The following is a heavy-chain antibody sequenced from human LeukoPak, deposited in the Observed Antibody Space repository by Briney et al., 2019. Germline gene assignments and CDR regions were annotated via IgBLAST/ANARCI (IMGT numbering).Heavy chain of an antibody. D-gene: IGHD6-19*01. CDR3: ARDLRTAVSGNWFDP. CDR2: ITPYNGNT. J-gene: IGHJ5*02. Sequence: ASVKVSSKASGYTFTGYFMHWVRQAPGQGLEWMGWITPYNGNTNYAQRLQGRVAMTTDTSTSTAYMELRSLRSDDTAVYYCARDLRTAVSGNWFDPWGQGTLVAVSS. V-gene: IGHV1-18*04. CDR1: GYTFTGYF.